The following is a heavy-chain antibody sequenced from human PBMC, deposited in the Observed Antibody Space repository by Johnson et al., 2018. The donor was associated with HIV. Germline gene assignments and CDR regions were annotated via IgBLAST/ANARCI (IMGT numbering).Heavy chain of an antibody. Sequence: EVQLVESGGGVVQPGRSLRLSCAASGFTFSNVWMTWVRQAPGKGLEWVGRIKRKLEGETTDYAAPVKGRFTISRDDSKNTLYLQMNSLTTEDTAVYYCTTAIVIDAFDIWGQGTMVTVSS. CDR1: GFTFSNVW. J-gene: IGHJ3*02. V-gene: IGHV3-15*01. D-gene: IGHD3-16*02. CDR2: IKRKLEGETT. CDR3: TTAIVIDAFDI.